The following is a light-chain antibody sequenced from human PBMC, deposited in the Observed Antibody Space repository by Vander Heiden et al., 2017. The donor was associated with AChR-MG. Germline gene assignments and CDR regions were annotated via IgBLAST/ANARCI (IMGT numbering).Light chain of an antibody. Sequence: EIVMAQSPATLSVSPGERATLSCRASQSVSSNLAWYQQKPGQAPRLLIYGASTRATGIPARFSGSGSGTEFTLTISSLLSEDFAVYYCQLENNWPRTFGQGTKVEIK. J-gene: IGKJ1*01. CDR3: QLENNWPRT. V-gene: IGKV3-15*01. CDR1: QSVSSN. CDR2: GAS.